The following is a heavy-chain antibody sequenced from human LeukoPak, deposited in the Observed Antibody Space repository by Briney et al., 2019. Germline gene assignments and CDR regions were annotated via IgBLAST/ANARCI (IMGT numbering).Heavy chain of an antibody. V-gene: IGHV3-30*18. D-gene: IGHD2-15*01. CDR2: ISYDGSNK. J-gene: IGHJ4*02. Sequence: GRPLRLPCAASGLTFSSYGVLWVRQAPGKGLEWVADISYDGSNKYYAHSVKGRFTITRDNSKNTLYLQMNSLRAYDTAVYYWAKGGLIVYWGQGTLVTVSS. CDR1: GLTFSSYG. CDR3: AKGGLIVY.